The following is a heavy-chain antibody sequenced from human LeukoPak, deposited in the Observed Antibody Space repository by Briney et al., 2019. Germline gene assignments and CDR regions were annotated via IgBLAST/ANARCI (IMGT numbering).Heavy chain of an antibody. CDR3: ARHEPAWRGAFDI. Sequence: SETLSLTCTDPGGSLSSDNRSWIRQTPRKGLERTGYIYYSGSTNYNPSLRSRATTSVDTSKNQFSLKLTSVTAADTAVYYCARHEPAWRGAFDIWGQGTMVTVSP. J-gene: IGHJ3*02. CDR1: GGSLSSDN. V-gene: IGHV4-59*08. D-gene: IGHD3-3*01. CDR2: IYYSGST.